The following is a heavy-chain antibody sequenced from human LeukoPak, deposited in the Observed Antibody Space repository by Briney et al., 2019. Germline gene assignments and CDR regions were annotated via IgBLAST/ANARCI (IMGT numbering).Heavy chain of an antibody. CDR2: FDPKDGDT. CDR3: AREQGYYDILTEWDY. V-gene: IGHV1-24*01. D-gene: IGHD3-9*01. CDR1: GYTLTELS. J-gene: IGHJ4*02. Sequence: ASVKVSCKVSGYTLTELSVHWVRQAPGKGLEWMGNFDPKDGDTIYAQRFQGRVTMTEDTSTHTAYMELSSLRSEDTAVYYCAREQGYYDILTEWDYWGQGTLVTVSS.